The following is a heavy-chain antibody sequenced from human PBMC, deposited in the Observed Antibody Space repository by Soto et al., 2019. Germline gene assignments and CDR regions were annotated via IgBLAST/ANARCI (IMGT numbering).Heavy chain of an antibody. CDR2: ISYDGSNK. J-gene: IGHJ6*02. V-gene: IGHV3-30*18. Sequence: QVQLVESGGGVVQPGRSLRLSCAASGFTFSSYGMHWVRQAPGKGLEWVAVISYDGSNKYYADSVKGRFTISRDNSKNTLHLQMNSLRAEDTAVYYCAKDPAWPPEDYYYGMDVWGQGTTVTVSS. CDR3: AKDPAWPPEDYYYGMDV. CDR1: GFTFSSYG.